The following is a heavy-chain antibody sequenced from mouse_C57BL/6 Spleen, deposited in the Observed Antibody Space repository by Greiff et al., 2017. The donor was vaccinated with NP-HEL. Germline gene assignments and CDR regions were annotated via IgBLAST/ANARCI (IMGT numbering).Heavy chain of an antibody. CDR1: GFNIKDDY. CDR2: IDPENGDT. V-gene: IGHV14-4*01. CDR3: TTSGSNYFAY. J-gene: IGHJ3*01. D-gene: IGHD2-5*01. Sequence: EVQLQQSGAELVRPGASVKLSCTASGFNIKDDYMHWVKQRPEQGLEWIGWIDPENGDTEYASKFQGKATITADTSSNTAYLQLSSLTSEDTAVYYCTTSGSNYFAYWGQGTLVTVSA.